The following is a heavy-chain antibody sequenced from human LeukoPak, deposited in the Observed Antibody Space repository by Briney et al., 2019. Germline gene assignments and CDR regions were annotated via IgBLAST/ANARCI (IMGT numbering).Heavy chain of an antibody. CDR2: INPGEGST. CDR1: GYTFTNHY. V-gene: IGHV1-46*01. J-gene: IGHJ4*02. Sequence: ASVKVSCKASGYTFTNHYIDWVRQAPGQGLEWMGRINPGEGSTNYAQKFQGRVAVTTDVSTGTVNMELSSLKSDDTAVYYCARYRYDSTVRGFDYWGQGTLVTVSS. CDR3: ARYRYDSTVRGFDY. D-gene: IGHD4-17*01.